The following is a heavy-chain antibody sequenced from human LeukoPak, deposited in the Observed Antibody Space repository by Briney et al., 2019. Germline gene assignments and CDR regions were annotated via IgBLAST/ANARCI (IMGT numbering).Heavy chain of an antibody. J-gene: IGHJ3*02. V-gene: IGHV4-59*01. CDR1: GGSIRSYD. D-gene: IGHD6-19*01. CDR3: ARVIAVVVVDAFDI. CDR2: IYYSGST. Sequence: SETLSLTCTVSGGSIRSYDWSWIRQPPGKGLEWIGYIYYSGSTNYNPYLKSRVTTSVDTSTNQISLKLSSVTAAGTAVYYCARVIAVVVVDAFDIWGQGTVVTVSS.